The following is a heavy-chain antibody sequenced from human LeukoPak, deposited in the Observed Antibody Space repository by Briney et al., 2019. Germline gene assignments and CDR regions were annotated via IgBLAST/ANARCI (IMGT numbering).Heavy chain of an antibody. J-gene: IGHJ4*02. D-gene: IGHD3-10*01. V-gene: IGHV3-23*01. CDR1: GFTFSSYG. CDR2: ISGSGTGT. CDR3: AKDRPASHGSGSFGDY. Sequence: GETLRLSCAASGFTFSSYGLSWVRQAPGKGLEWVSAISGSGTGTYYADSIKGRFTISRDNSRSTMYLQMDSLRVEDTAVYYCAKDRPASHGSGSFGDYWGRGTQITVTT.